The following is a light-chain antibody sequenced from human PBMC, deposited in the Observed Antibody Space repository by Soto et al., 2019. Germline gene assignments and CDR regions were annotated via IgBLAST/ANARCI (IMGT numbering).Light chain of an antibody. CDR3: QQYTSFPIT. CDR1: QSISSS. J-gene: IGKJ2*01. CDR2: KAS. V-gene: IGKV1-5*03. Sequence: DIQMTQSPSTLSASVGDRVTITCRASQSISSSLAWYQQKPGKAPNLLIYKASSLESGVPSRFSGSGSGTEFTLTISSLQPDDFATYYCQQYTSFPITFGQGTNLEIK.